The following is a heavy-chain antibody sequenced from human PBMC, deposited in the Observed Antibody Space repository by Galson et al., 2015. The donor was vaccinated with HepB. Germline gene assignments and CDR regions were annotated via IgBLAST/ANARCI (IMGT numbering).Heavy chain of an antibody. V-gene: IGHV3-48*04. D-gene: IGHD3-9*01. CDR3: AREYNDILTGYRIFDY. J-gene: IGHJ4*02. CDR2: ISSSSSTI. Sequence: FLRLSCAASGVTFSSYSMHWVRQAPGKGLEWVSYISSSSSTIYYADSVKGRFTISRDNAKNSLYLQMNSLRAEDTAVYYCAREYNDILTGYRIFDYWGQGTLVTVSS. CDR1: GVTFSSYS.